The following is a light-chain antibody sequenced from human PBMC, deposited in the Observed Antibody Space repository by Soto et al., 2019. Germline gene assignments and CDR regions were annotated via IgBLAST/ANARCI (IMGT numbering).Light chain of an antibody. CDR1: QSVNAN. Sequence: EVVMTQSPATLSVSPGERATLSCRASQSVNANLAWYQQKPGQAPRLLIHGASNRATGIPARFSGSGFGTEXXXXIXXXQSXDFXXXXXXXXNTXXXTXGQXTKVEI. CDR3: XXXNTXXXT. V-gene: IGKV3-15*01. CDR2: GAS. J-gene: IGKJ1*01.